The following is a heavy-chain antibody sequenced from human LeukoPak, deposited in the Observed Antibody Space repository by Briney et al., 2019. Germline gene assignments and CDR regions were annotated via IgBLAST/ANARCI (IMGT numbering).Heavy chain of an antibody. CDR3: ARELPRWYFDY. Sequence: ASVKVSCKASGYTFTDYYMHWVRQDPGQGLEWMGWINPNSGGTNYAQKFQGRVTMTRDTSISTAYMELSRLRSDDTAVYYCARELPRWYFDYWGQGTPVTVSS. V-gene: IGHV1-2*02. CDR2: INPNSGGT. J-gene: IGHJ4*02. CDR1: GYTFTDYY. D-gene: IGHD2-15*01.